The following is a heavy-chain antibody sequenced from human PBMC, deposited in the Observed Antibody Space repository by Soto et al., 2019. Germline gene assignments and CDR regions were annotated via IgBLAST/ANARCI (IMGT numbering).Heavy chain of an antibody. J-gene: IGHJ4*02. CDR3: ARDLGRAAGNPHFYS. Sequence: QVQLVQSGAEVKKPGASVKVSCKASGYTFTSYGISWLRQAPGQGLEWMGWISASNGNTNYAQKLQGRVTMTTDTSASTAYMGLRSLRSDDTAVYYCARDLGRAAGNPHFYSWGQGTLVTVSS. V-gene: IGHV1-18*01. CDR1: GYTFTSYG. CDR2: ISASNGNT. D-gene: IGHD6-13*01.